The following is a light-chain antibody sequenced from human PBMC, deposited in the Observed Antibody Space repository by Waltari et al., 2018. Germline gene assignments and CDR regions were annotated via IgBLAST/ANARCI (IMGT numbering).Light chain of an antibody. CDR3: QQYDISPLT. V-gene: IGKV3-20*01. CDR1: QPIRTTY. Sequence: EIVLTQSPGTLSLSPGEGATLSCRTSQPIRTTYLAWYPQKPGQAPTLLTYGASSRATGVPDRFTGSGSGTDFSLTISSLEPEDFATYYCQQYDISPLTVGGGTKVEIK. J-gene: IGKJ4*01. CDR2: GAS.